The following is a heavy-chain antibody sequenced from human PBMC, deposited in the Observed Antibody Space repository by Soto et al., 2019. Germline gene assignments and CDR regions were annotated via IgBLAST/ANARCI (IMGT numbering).Heavy chain of an antibody. Sequence: QITLKESGPTLVKPTQTLTLTCSFSGFSLSTTDMGVGWIRQPPGKALEWLALIYWNDDERYSPSLKNRLTITKDTSKNQVVLTMTNMDPVDTATYYCAHSVAHWWQGSTYYGADSWGQGILVTVSS. CDR3: AHSVAHWWQGSTYYGADS. D-gene: IGHD4-4*01. CDR1: GFSLSTTDMG. CDR2: IYWNDDE. J-gene: IGHJ4*02. V-gene: IGHV2-5*01.